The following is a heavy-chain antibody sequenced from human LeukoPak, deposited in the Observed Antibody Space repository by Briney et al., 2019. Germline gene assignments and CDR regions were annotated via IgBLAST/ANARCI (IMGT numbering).Heavy chain of an antibody. D-gene: IGHD6-19*01. CDR3: ARAGYSSGWGAFDM. Sequence: SETLSLTCTVSGGSISSYYWSWIRQPPGKGLEWIGYIYYSGSTNYNPSLKSRVTISVDTSKNQFYLKLSSVTAADTAVYYCARAGYSSGWGAFDMSGEGTMVTVSS. J-gene: IGHJ3*02. CDR1: GGSISSYY. V-gene: IGHV4-59*01. CDR2: IYYSGST.